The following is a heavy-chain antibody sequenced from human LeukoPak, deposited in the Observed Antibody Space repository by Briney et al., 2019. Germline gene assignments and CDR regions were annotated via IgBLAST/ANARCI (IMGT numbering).Heavy chain of an antibody. CDR3: ARKTRAMVRGRLRWFDP. CDR2: IYYSGST. V-gene: IGHV4-38-2*02. CDR1: GYSISSGFY. D-gene: IGHD3-10*01. Sequence: SETLSLTCTVSGYSISSGFYWGWIRQPPGKGLEWIGSIYYSGSTYYNPSLKSRVTISVDTSKNQFSLKLSSVTAADTAVYYCARKTRAMVRGRLRWFDPWGQGTLVTVSS. J-gene: IGHJ5*02.